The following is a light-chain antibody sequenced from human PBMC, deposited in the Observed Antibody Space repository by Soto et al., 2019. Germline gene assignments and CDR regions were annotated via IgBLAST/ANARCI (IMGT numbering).Light chain of an antibody. CDR2: SAS. V-gene: IGKV3-20*01. CDR3: QQYAGSPRT. Sequence: DIVLTRSPSTLSFSPWLCAALCVTASQSVSSTNLAWYQQKSGQAPRLLIYSASRRATGIPDRFTGSGSGTDFTLTINRVEPEDFAVYFCQQYAGSPRTFGQGTKVDIK. J-gene: IGKJ1*01. CDR1: QSVSSTN.